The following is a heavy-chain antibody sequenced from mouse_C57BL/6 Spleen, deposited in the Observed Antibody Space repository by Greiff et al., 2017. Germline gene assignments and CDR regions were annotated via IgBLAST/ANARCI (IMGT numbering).Heavy chain of an antibody. CDR2: IDPSDSYT. CDR1: GYTFTSYW. CDR3: AIFTTVVASFDY. Sequence: VQLQQPGAELVMPGASVKMSCKASGYTFTSYWMHWVKQRPGQGLEWLGEIDPSDSYTNYNQKFKGKSTLTVAKSSSTAFIPLSNRKSEDSEVYNCAIFTTVVASFDYWGQGTTLTVSS. V-gene: IGHV1-69*01. J-gene: IGHJ2*01. D-gene: IGHD1-1*01.